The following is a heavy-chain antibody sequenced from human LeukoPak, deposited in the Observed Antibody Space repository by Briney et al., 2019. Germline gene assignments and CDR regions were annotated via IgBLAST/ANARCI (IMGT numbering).Heavy chain of an antibody. CDR2: IYTSGST. V-gene: IGHV4-61*02. CDR1: GGSISSGSYY. J-gene: IGHJ5*02. Sequence: SETLSLTCTVSGGSISSGSYYWSWIRQPAGKGLEWIGRIYTSGSTNYNPSLKSRVTISVDTSKNQFSLKLSSVTAADTAVYYCARANSIITMVRGVHNWFDPWGQGTLVTVSS. D-gene: IGHD3-10*01. CDR3: ARANSIITMVRGVHNWFDP.